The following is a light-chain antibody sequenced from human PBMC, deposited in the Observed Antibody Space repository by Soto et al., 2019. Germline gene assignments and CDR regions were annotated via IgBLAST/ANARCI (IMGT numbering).Light chain of an antibody. V-gene: IGKV1-8*01. J-gene: IGKJ1*01. CDR2: AAS. CDR3: QQYYSYPRT. CDR1: QYITSY. Sequence: AIRMSQSPSSLSASTGDGVSMTCRASQYITSYLSWYQQKPGKAPKLLIYAASTLQSGVPSRFSGSGSGTDFTLTITCLQSEDFATYYCQQYYSYPRTFGQGTKVDI.